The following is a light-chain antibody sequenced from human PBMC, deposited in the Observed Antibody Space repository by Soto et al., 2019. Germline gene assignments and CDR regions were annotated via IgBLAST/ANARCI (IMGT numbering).Light chain of an antibody. Sequence: DIVMPQSPLSLPVTPGEPASISCRSSQSLLHSNGYNYLDWYLQKPGQSPQLLIYLGSNRASGVPDRFSGSGSGTDFTLTISRVEAEDVGVYYCMQALQTLLTFGGGTKVAIQ. CDR2: LGS. CDR3: MQALQTLLT. J-gene: IGKJ4*01. CDR1: QSLLHSNGYNY. V-gene: IGKV2-28*01.